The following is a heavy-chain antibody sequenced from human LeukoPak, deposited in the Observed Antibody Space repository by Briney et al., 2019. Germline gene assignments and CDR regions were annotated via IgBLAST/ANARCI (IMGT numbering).Heavy chain of an antibody. J-gene: IGHJ6*02. CDR3: ARDRHYYGDYVYYYGMDV. CDR1: GFTFSSYA. CDR2: IYSGGST. Sequence: GGSLRLSCAASGFTFSSYAMSWVRQAPGKGLEWVSVIYSGGSTYYADSVKGRFTISRDNSKNTLYLQMNSLRAEDTAVYYCARDRHYYGDYVYYYGMDVWGQGTTVTVSS. V-gene: IGHV3-66*01. D-gene: IGHD4-17*01.